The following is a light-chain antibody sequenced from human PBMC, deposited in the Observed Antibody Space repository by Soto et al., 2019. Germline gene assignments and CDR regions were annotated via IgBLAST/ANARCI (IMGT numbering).Light chain of an antibody. CDR3: QHYDNLPSFT. J-gene: IGKJ3*01. CDR2: GAS. V-gene: IGKV1-33*01. CDR1: QDIRTS. Sequence: DIQMTQSPSSLSASVGARVTITCQASQDIRTSLSWFQQKPGRAPKLLIYGASYLETGVPSRFRGSGSGTDFTFTISSLQPEDIATYYCQHYDNLPSFTFGPGTKVDIK.